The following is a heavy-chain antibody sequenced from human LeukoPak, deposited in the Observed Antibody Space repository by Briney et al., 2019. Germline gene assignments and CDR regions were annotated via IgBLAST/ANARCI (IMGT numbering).Heavy chain of an antibody. Sequence: PAASVKVSCKASGGTFSSYAISWVRQAPGQGLEWMGRIIPILGIANYAQKFQGRVTITADKSTSTAYMELSSLRSEDTAVYYCARDTDTAMVGWDYYYGMDVWGQGTTVTVSS. V-gene: IGHV1-69*04. CDR1: GGTFSSYA. CDR3: ARDTDTAMVGWDYYYGMDV. J-gene: IGHJ6*02. D-gene: IGHD5-18*01. CDR2: IIPILGIA.